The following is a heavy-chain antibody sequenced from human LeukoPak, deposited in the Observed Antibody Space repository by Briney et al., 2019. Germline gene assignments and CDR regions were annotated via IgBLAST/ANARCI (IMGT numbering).Heavy chain of an antibody. CDR1: GYTFTSYG. Sequence: ASMKVSCKASGYTFTSYGISWVRQAPGQGLEWMGWISAYNGNTNYAQKLQGRVTMTTDTSTSTAYMELRSLRSDDTAVYYCARGGSYSSSWLSFDYWGQGTLVTVSS. V-gene: IGHV1-18*01. J-gene: IGHJ4*02. CDR3: ARGGSYSSSWLSFDY. D-gene: IGHD6-13*01. CDR2: ISAYNGNT.